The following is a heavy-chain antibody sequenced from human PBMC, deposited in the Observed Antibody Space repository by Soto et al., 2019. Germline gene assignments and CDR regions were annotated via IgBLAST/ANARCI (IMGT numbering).Heavy chain of an antibody. CDR3: ARAAGGYGADY. D-gene: IGHD5-18*01. Sequence: CSIKRQHPGKGLEWIGYIYYSGSTYYNPSLKSRVTISVDTSKNQFSLKLSSVTAADTAVYYCARAAGGYGADYWGQGTLVTVSS. CDR2: IYYSGST. V-gene: IGHV4-31*02. J-gene: IGHJ4*02.